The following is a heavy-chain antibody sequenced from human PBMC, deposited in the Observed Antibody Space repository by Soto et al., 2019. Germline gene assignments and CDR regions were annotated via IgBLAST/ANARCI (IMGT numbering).Heavy chain of an antibody. CDR3: ARDRYTTTWVTFDY. V-gene: IGHV6-1*01. J-gene: IGHJ4*02. CDR1: GGSVSRKTSS. D-gene: IGHD3-16*02. Sequence: QALPLPFAIPGGSVSRKTSSWKWIRQFPSRGLEWLGRTYYRSKWYNDYAVSVKSRITINPDTSKNQFSLQLNSVTPDDTAVYYCARDRYTTTWVTFDYWGQGTLVTVSS. CDR2: TYYRSKWYN.